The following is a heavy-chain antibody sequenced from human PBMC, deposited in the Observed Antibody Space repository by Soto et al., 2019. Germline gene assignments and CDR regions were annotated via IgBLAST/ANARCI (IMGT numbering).Heavy chain of an antibody. J-gene: IGHJ6*02. Sequence: QVQLVESGGGVVQPGRSLRLSCAASGFTFSSYAMHWVRQAPGKGLEWVAVISYDGSNKYYADSVKGRFTISRDNSKNTLYLQMNSLRAEDTAVYYCAREGIAGSSWAYGMDVWGQGTTVTVSS. D-gene: IGHD6-13*01. CDR2: ISYDGSNK. V-gene: IGHV3-30-3*01. CDR3: AREGIAGSSWAYGMDV. CDR1: GFTFSSYA.